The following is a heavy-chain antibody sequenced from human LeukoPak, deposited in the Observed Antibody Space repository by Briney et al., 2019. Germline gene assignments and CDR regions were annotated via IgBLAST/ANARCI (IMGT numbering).Heavy chain of an antibody. J-gene: IGHJ4*02. CDR1: GFTVSSNY. V-gene: IGHV3-66*01. CDR2: IYSGGST. D-gene: IGHD6-13*01. CDR3: AKDTGITAAGNPFDY. Sequence: GGSLRLSCAASGFTVSSNYMSWVRQAPGKGLEWVSVIYSGGSTYYADSVKGRFTISRDNSKNTLHLQMNSLRAEDTAIYYCAKDTGITAAGNPFDYWGQGTLVTVSS.